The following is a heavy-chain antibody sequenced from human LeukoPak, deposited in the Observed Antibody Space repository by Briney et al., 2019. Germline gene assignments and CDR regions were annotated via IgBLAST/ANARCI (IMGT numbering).Heavy chain of an antibody. Sequence: ASETLSLTCTVSGGSISSYYWSWIRQPPGKGLEWIGYIYYSGSTNYNPSLKSRVTISVDTSKNQFSLKLSSVTAADTAVYYCARDEGAAAGTFSWFDPWGQGTLVTVSS. J-gene: IGHJ5*02. CDR2: IYYSGST. CDR3: ARDEGAAAGTFSWFDP. D-gene: IGHD6-13*01. V-gene: IGHV4-59*01. CDR1: GGSISSYY.